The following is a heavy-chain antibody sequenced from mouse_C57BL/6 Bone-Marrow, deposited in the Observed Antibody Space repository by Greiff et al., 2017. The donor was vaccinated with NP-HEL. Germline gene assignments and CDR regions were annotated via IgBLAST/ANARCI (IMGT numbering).Heavy chain of an antibody. CDR1: GYTFTDYY. CDR2: INPNNGGT. D-gene: IGHD2-4*01. J-gene: IGHJ3*01. Sequence: VQLQQSGPELVKPGASVKISCKASGYTFTDYYMNWVKQSHGKSLEWIGAINPNNGGTSYNQKFKGKATLTVDKSSSTAYMELRTLTSEDSAVYYCARGGLRPWFAYWGQGTLVTVSA. CDR3: ARGGLRPWFAY. V-gene: IGHV1-26*01.